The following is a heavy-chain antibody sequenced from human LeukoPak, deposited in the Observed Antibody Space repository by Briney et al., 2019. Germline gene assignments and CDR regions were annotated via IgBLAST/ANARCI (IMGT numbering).Heavy chain of an antibody. CDR1: GGSISGDY. CDR3: ARYSSSWYYYGMDV. Sequence: PSETLSLTCTVSGGSISGDYWSWIRQPPGKGLEWIGYIYYSGSTNYNPSLKSRVTISVDTSKNQFSLKLSSVTAADTAVYYCARYSSSWYYYGMDVWGQGTTVTVSS. V-gene: IGHV4-59*01. J-gene: IGHJ6*02. CDR2: IYYSGST. D-gene: IGHD6-13*01.